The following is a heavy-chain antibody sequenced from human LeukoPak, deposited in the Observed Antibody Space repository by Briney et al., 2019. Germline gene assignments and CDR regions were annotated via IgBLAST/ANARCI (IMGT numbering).Heavy chain of an antibody. CDR1: GGSISSGGYS. J-gene: IGHJ3*02. V-gene: IGHV4-30-2*01. CDR2: IYHSGST. CDR3: ARVHYYDSRYGAFDI. D-gene: IGHD3-22*01. Sequence: SETLSLTCAVSGGSISSGGYSWSWIRQPPGKGLEWIGYIYHSGSTYYNPSLKSRVPISVDRSKNQFSLKLSSVTAADTAVYYCARVHYYDSRYGAFDIWGQGTMVTVSS.